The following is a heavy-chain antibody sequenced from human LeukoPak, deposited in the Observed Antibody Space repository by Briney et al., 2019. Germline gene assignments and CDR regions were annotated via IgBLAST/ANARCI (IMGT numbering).Heavy chain of an antibody. J-gene: IGHJ4*02. D-gene: IGHD6-19*01. CDR1: GYTFTSYY. CDR3: ARARGGQWLVLGYYFDY. Sequence: ASVKVSCKASGYTFTSYYMHWVRQAPGQGLEWMGIINPSGSSTSYAQKFQGRVTMTRDTSTSTVYMELSSLRSEDTAVYYCARARGGQWLVLGYYFDYWGQGTLVTVSS. CDR2: INPSGSST. V-gene: IGHV1-46*01.